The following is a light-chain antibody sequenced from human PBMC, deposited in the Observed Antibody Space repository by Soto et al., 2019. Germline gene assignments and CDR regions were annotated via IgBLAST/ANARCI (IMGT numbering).Light chain of an antibody. J-gene: IGLJ3*02. Sequence: QPVLTQSPSASASLGASVKLTCTLSSGYSTYAIAWHQQQSEKGPRFLMKINYDGTHRKGDGFFDRFSGSSSGAERHLTISSLQSEDEADYYCQSLGTGIQVFGGGTKLTVL. V-gene: IGLV4-69*01. CDR2: INYDGTH. CDR1: SGYSTYA. CDR3: QSLGTGIQV.